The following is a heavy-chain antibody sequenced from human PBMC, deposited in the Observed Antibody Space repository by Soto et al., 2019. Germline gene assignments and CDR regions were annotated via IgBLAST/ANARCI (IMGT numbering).Heavy chain of an antibody. CDR3: ARGETYYYDSSGYFWFDP. CDR1: GGSISSGGYY. Sequence: SETLSLTCTVSGGSISSGGYYWSWIRQHPGKGLEWIGYIYYSGSTYYNPSLKSRVTISVDTSKNRFSLKLSSVTAADTAVYYCARGETYYYDSSGYFWFDPWGQGTLVTVSS. V-gene: IGHV4-31*03. CDR2: IYYSGST. D-gene: IGHD3-22*01. J-gene: IGHJ5*02.